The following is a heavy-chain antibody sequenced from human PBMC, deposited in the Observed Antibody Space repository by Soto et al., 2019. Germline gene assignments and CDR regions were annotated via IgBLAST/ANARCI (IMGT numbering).Heavy chain of an antibody. D-gene: IGHD3-10*01. CDR3: ARDRGFGPYYFDY. Sequence: GGSLRLSCAASGFTFSSYSMNWVRQAPGKGLEWVSYISSSSTIYYADSVKGRFTISRDNAKNSLYLQMNSLRAEDTAVYYCARDRGFGPYYFDYWGQGTLVTVSS. J-gene: IGHJ4*02. V-gene: IGHV3-48*04. CDR2: ISSSSTI. CDR1: GFTFSSYS.